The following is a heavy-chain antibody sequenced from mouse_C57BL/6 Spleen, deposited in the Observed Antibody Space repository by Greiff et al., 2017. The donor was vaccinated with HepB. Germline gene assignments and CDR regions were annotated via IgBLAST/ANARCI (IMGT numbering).Heavy chain of an antibody. D-gene: IGHD1-1*01. CDR2: IYPRDGST. Sequence: QVHVKQSGPELVKPGASVKLSCKASGYTFTSYDINWVKQRPGQGLEWIGWIYPRDGSTKYNEKFKGKATLTVDTSSSTAYMELHSLTSEDSAVYFCARPTTPYAMDYWGQGTSVTVSS. CDR1: GYTFTSYD. CDR3: ARPTTPYAMDY. V-gene: IGHV1-85*01. J-gene: IGHJ4*01.